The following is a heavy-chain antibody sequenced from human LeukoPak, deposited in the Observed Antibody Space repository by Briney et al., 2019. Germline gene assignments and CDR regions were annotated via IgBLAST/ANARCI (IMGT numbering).Heavy chain of an antibody. V-gene: IGHV3-73*01. CDR2: IRSRANSYAT. CDR3: ARGGHDGTYYLSY. J-gene: IGHJ4*02. CDR1: GFTFSGPA. D-gene: IGHD1-26*01. Sequence: GGSLRLSCAASGFTFSGPAMHWVRQASGKGLEWVGRIRSRANSYATAYAASVKGRFTISRDDSKNTAFLQMNSLKTEDTAVYYCARGGHDGTYYLSYWGQGTLVTVSS.